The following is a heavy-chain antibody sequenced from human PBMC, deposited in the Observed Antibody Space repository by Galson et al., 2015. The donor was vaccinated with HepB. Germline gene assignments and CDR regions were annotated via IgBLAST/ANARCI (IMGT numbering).Heavy chain of an antibody. J-gene: IGHJ4*02. Sequence: SLRLSCAASGFTFSRENMHWVRQTPGKGLEWLAIISPDGIITFYPESLKGRFTISRDNSKNTLYLQMNSLRPEDTAVYYCASDFRWNFDYWGQGISVTVSS. V-gene: IGHV3-30-3*01. CDR2: ISPDGIIT. CDR3: ASDFRWNFDY. D-gene: IGHD2-15*01. CDR1: GFTFSREN.